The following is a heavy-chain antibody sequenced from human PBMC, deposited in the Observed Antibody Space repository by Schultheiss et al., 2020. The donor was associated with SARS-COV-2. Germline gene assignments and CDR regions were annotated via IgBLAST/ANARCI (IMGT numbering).Heavy chain of an antibody. Sequence: SQTLSLTCTVSCGSISSYYWSWIRQPAGKGLEWIGRIYTSGSTNYNPSLKSRVTMSVDTSKNQFSLKLSSVTAADTAVYYCARDLSITGTAGLYYFDYWGQGTLVTVSS. CDR3: ARDLSITGTAGLYYFDY. CDR1: CGSISSYY. V-gene: IGHV4-4*07. D-gene: IGHD1-20*01. CDR2: IYTSGST. J-gene: IGHJ4*02.